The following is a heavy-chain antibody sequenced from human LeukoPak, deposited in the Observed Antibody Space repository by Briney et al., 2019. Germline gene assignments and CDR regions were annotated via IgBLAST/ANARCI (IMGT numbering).Heavy chain of an antibody. V-gene: IGHV4-31*03. CDR1: GGSISSGGYY. CDR3: ARGRDYGFWRSFDY. D-gene: IGHD3-3*01. Sequence: SETLSLTCTVSGGSISSGGYYWSWIRQHPGKGLEWIGYIYYSGSTYYNPSLKSRVTISVDTSKNQFSLKLSSVTAADTAVYYCARGRDYGFWRSFDYWGQGTLVTVSS. J-gene: IGHJ4*02. CDR2: IYYSGST.